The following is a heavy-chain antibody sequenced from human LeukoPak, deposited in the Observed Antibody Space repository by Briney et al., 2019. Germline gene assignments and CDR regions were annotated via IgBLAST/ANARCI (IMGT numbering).Heavy chain of an antibody. CDR2: ISLNGVIR. CDR1: GFIFDDYG. D-gene: IGHD3-10*01. J-gene: IGHJ1*01. V-gene: IGHV3-20*04. Sequence: GGSLRLSCAASGFIFDDYGMSWVRRAPGKGLEWFSGISLNGVIRGYSDSVMGRLFISRDNAKNSLHLQMNSLRAEDTALYYCVRSITMFQYWGQGTLVTVPS. CDR3: VRSITMFQY.